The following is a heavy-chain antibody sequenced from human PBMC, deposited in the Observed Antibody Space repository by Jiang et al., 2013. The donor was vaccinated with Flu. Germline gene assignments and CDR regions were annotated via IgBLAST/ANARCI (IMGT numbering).Heavy chain of an antibody. CDR1: GFTFSSYE. V-gene: IGHV3-48*03. CDR2: ISSSGTTI. J-gene: IGHJ6*03. Sequence: RLSCAASGFTFSSYEMNWVRQAPGKGLEWVSYISSSGTTIYYADSVKGRFTISRDNAKNSLYLHMNSLRAEDTALYYCARGCTAGSCYYMDVWGKGTTVTVSS. CDR3: ARGCTAGSCYYMDV. D-gene: IGHD2-15*01.